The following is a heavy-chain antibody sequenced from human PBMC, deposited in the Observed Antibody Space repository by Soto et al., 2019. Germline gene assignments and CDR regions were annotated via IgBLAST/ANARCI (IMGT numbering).Heavy chain of an antibody. CDR3: ARDRRGYDPRGFDP. CDR2: ISAYNGNT. J-gene: IGHJ5*02. CDR1: GYTFTSYG. Sequence: AASVKVSCKASGYTFTSYGISWVRQAPGQGFEWMGWISAYNGNTNYAQKLQGRVTMTTDTSTSTAYVELRSLRSDDTAVYYCARDRRGYDPRGFDPWGQGTLVTVSS. V-gene: IGHV1-18*01. D-gene: IGHD3-22*01.